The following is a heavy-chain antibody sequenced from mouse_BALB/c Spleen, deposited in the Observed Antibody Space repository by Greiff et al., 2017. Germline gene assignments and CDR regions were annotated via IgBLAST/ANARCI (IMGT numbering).Heavy chain of an antibody. J-gene: IGHJ3*01. V-gene: IGHV2-9*02. D-gene: IGHD1-2*01. Sequence: QVQLQQSGPGLVAPSQSLSITCTVSGFSLTSYGVHWVRQPPGKGLEWLGVIWAGGSTNYNSALMSRLSISKDNSKSQVFLKMNSLQTDDTAMYYCARDRTTAPTYWGQGTLVTVSA. CDR2: IWAGGST. CDR3: ARDRTTAPTY. CDR1: GFSLTSYG.